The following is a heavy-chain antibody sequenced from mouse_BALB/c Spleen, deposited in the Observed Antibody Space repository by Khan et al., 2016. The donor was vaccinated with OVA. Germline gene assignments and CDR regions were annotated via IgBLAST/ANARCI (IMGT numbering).Heavy chain of an antibody. CDR3: ARINA. J-gene: IGHJ2*01. CDR1: GFYIKDNY. V-gene: IGHV14-3*02. Sequence: VQLKESGAELVKPGASVKLSCTASGFYIKDNYMHWVKQRLEQGMEGIGRIVPANGNTKYDPKFQGKATITADTSTNTSYLQLSSLTSEDTVGDCCARINAWGQGTTLTVSS. CDR2: IVPANGNT.